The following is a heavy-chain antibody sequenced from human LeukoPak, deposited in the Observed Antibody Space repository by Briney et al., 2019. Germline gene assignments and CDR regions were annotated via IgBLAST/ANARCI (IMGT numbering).Heavy chain of an antibody. CDR2: ISYDGSNK. D-gene: IGHD6-19*01. J-gene: IGHJ4*02. V-gene: IGHV3-30*18. CDR3: AKEQQWLVRSDYFDY. CDR1: GFTFSSYG. Sequence: PGGSLRLSCAASGFTFSSYGMHWVRQAPGKGLEWVAVISYDGSNKYYADSVKGRFTISRDNSKNTLYLQMNSLRAEDTAVYYCAKEQQWLVRSDYFDYWGQGTLVTVSS.